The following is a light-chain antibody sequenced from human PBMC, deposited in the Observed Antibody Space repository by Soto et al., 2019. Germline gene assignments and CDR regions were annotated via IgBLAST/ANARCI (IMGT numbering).Light chain of an antibody. CDR1: QSVSSNY. CDR2: GAS. Sequence: EIVLTQSPGTLSLSPGERATLSCRASQSVSSNYLAWYQRKPGQAPRLLIYGASSRAIDIPNRFSGSGSGTDFTLTITRLEPEDFAVYSCQQYGSSPPTFGPGTKVEI. J-gene: IGKJ1*01. V-gene: IGKV3-20*01. CDR3: QQYGSSPPT.